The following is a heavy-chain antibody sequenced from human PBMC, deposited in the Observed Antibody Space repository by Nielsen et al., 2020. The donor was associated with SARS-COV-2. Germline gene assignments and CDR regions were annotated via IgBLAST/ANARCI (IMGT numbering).Heavy chain of an antibody. CDR1: GFTFSSYA. J-gene: IGHJ4*02. V-gene: IGHV3-64D*08. CDR3: VKGEWELGPIFDY. Sequence: GESLKISCSASGFTFSSYAMHWVRQAPGKGLEYVSAISSNGGSTYYADSVKGRFTISRDNSKNTLYLQMSSLRAEDTAVYYCVKGEWELGPIFDYWGQGTLVTVSS. CDR2: ISSNGGST. D-gene: IGHD1-26*01.